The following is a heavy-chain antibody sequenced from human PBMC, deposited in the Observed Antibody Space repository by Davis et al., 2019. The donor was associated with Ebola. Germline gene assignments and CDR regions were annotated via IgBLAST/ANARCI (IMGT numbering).Heavy chain of an antibody. CDR3: TTTTTTNDY. Sequence: AGSLTLSCAASGFTFSGSAMHWVRQASGRGLEWVGRIRSKANSYATAYAASVKGRSTISRHDSKNTAYLQMNSLKTGDTAGYYCTTTTTTNDYWGQGTLVTVSS. CDR1: GFTFSGSA. V-gene: IGHV3-73*01. CDR2: IRSKANSYAT. D-gene: IGHD4-17*01. J-gene: IGHJ4*02.